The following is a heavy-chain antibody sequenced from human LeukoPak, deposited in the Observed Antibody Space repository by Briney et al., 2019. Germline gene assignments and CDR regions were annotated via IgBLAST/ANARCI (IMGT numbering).Heavy chain of an antibody. Sequence: PGGSLRLSCAASGFTFSSYSMNWVRQAPGKGLEWVSYISSSSSTIYYADSVKGRFTISRDNAKNSLHLQMNSLRDEDTAVYYCARDLGYSYGPWDYWGQGTLVTVSS. D-gene: IGHD5-18*01. CDR1: GFTFSSYS. CDR2: ISSSSSTI. CDR3: ARDLGYSYGPWDY. V-gene: IGHV3-48*02. J-gene: IGHJ4*02.